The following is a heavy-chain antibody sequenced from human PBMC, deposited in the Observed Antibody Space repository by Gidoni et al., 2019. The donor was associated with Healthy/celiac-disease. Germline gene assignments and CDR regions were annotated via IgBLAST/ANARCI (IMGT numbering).Heavy chain of an antibody. Sequence: EVQPVESGGGLCQPRGSLKLSCAASGRTSSGSAMYWVRQASGKRLEWVGRIRSKANSDATAYAASVKGRFTISRDDSKNTAYLQMNSLKTEDTAVYYCTREGYYIWGSYRYTEGDFDYWGQGTLVTVSS. D-gene: IGHD3-16*02. V-gene: IGHV3-73*02. CDR2: IRSKANSDAT. CDR1: GRTSSGSA. CDR3: TREGYYIWGSYRYTEGDFDY. J-gene: IGHJ4*02.